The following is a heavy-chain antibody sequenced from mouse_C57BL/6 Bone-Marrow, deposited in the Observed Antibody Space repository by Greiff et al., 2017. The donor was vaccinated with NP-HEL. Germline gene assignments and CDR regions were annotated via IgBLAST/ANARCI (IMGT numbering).Heavy chain of an antibody. Sequence: VQLQQSGAELVKPGASVKLSCKASGYTFTSYWMHWVKQRPDQGLEWIGRIHPSDSDTNYNQKFKGKATLTVDTSSSTAYMQLSSLTSEDSAVYYGAIRGSSPYYFDYWGQGTTLTVSS. J-gene: IGHJ2*01. V-gene: IGHV1-74*01. CDR1: GYTFTSYW. CDR3: AIRGSSPYYFDY. D-gene: IGHD1-1*01. CDR2: IHPSDSDT.